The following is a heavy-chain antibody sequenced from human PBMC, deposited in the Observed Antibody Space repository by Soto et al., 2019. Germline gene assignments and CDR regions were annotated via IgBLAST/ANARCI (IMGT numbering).Heavy chain of an antibody. V-gene: IGHV4-39*01. D-gene: IGHD2-8*01. CDR3: VSQRTSVLTQAYFDY. J-gene: IGHJ4*02. CDR2: VYYRGRS. CDR1: GGSVSNSNYY. Sequence: TSETLSLTCTVSGGSVSNSNYYWGWIRQSPGKGLEWIGCVYYRGRSYSKSSVKSRVTISVDTSKNQFSLNLNSVTASDTAVYFCVSQRTSVLTQAYFDYWGPGALVTVSS.